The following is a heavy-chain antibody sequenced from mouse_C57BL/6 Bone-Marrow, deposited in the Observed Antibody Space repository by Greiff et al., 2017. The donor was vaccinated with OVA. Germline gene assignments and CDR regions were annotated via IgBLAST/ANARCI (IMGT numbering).Heavy chain of an antibody. CDR3: ASPYYGSSYGGFYFDY. Sequence: VQRVESGAELARPGASVKLSCKASGYTFTSYGISWVKQRTGQGLEWIGEIYPRSGNTYYNEKFKGKATLTADKSSSTAYMELRSLTSEDSAVYFCASPYYGSSYGGFYFDYWGQGTTLTVSS. D-gene: IGHD1-1*01. CDR1: GYTFTSYG. CDR2: IYPRSGNT. V-gene: IGHV1-81*01. J-gene: IGHJ2*01.